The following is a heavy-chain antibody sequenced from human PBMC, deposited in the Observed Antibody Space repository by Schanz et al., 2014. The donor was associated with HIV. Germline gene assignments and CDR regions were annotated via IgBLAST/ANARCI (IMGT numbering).Heavy chain of an antibody. CDR2: ISSSGGYI. J-gene: IGHJ6*02. V-gene: IGHV3-21*06. CDR3: ARGSWYSSGWVDDQYYYDVDV. Sequence: VQLVESGGGLVKPGGSLRLSCAASGFTFNSYAMNWVRQAPGKGLEWVASISSSGGYIYYADSVKGRFTISRDNSKNSVFLQMDRLRAEDTAVYYCARGSWYSSGWVDDQYYYDVDVWGQGTTVTVSS. D-gene: IGHD6-19*01. CDR1: GFTFNSYA.